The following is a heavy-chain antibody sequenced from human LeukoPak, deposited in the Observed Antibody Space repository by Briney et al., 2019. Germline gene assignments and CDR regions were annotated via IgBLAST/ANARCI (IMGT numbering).Heavy chain of an antibody. V-gene: IGHV3-23*01. CDR1: GFTVADYV. Sequence: GGSLRLSCSASGFTVADYVMNWARRTPGGGLQWVATVGGGDDTTYYTDSVRGRFAISRDNFKNTVSLQMNSLRVEDTAVYYCAKVLYSVNNFNMIFDKWGQGTLVTVAS. CDR3: AKVLYSVNNFNMIFDK. CDR2: VGGGDDTT. J-gene: IGHJ4*02. D-gene: IGHD1-1*01.